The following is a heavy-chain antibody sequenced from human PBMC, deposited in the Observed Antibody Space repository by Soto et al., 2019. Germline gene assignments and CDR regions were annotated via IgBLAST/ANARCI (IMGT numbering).Heavy chain of an antibody. J-gene: IGHJ5*02. D-gene: IGHD3-22*01. V-gene: IGHV5-51*01. CDR3: ARKDKSGYFNWFDP. CDR2: IFPSDSDT. Sequence: GESLKISCRTSGYRFTSYWIAWVRQMPGKGLEWMGIIFPSDSDTRYSPSFQGQVTISADRSTSTVFLQWASLKASDTAVYFCARKDKSGYFNWFDPWGQGTRVTAPQ. CDR1: GYRFTSYW.